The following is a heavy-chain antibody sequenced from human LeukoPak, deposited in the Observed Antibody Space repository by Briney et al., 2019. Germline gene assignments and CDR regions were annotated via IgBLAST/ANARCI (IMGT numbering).Heavy chain of an antibody. CDR3: ARGSGSYPYYYYYYMDV. CDR2: INHSGST. D-gene: IGHD1-26*01. J-gene: IGHJ6*03. CDR1: GGSFSGYY. V-gene: IGHV4-34*01. Sequence: SETLSLTCAVYGGSFSGYYWSWIRQPPGKGLEWIGEINHSGSTNYNPSLKSRVTISVDTTKNQFSLKLSSVTAADTAVYYCARGSGSYPYYYYYYMDVWGKGTTVTVSS.